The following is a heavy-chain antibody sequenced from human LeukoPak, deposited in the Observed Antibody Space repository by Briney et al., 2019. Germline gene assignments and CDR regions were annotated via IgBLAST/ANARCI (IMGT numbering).Heavy chain of an antibody. Sequence: SETLSLTCAVYGGSFSGYYWSWIRQPPGKGLEWIGEINHSGSTNYNPSLKSRVTISVDTSKNQFSLKLSSVTAADTAVYYCARDGIVVVPAAFDYWGQGTLVTVSS. J-gene: IGHJ4*02. CDR2: INHSGST. CDR1: GGSFSGYY. CDR3: ARDGIVVVPAAFDY. V-gene: IGHV4-34*01. D-gene: IGHD2-2*01.